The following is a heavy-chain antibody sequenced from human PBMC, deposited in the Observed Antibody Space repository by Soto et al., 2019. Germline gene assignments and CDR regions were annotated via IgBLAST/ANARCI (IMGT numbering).Heavy chain of an antibody. CDR1: GYTFTSYY. D-gene: IGHD4-17*01. V-gene: IGHV1-46*01. CDR3: SREVDPYYGGNSLSLDY. J-gene: IGHJ4*02. Sequence: ASVKVSCKASGYTFTSYYIQWVRQAPGQGLEWMGIINPSGGSTNYAQKFQGRVTLTTDESTNTAYMELKYLRSEDTAVYFCSREVDPYYGGNSLSLDYWGQGTLVTVSS. CDR2: INPSGGST.